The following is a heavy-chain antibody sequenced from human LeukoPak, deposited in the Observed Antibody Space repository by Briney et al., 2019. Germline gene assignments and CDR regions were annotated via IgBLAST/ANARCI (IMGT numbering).Heavy chain of an antibody. J-gene: IGHJ4*02. Sequence: GRSLRLSCAAAGFTFSYHGIHWVRQAPGKGLEWVAVISYDGSNKYYADSVKGRFTISRDNSKNTLYLQMNSLRAEDTAVYYCAKDQIGTLDYWGQGTLVTVSS. V-gene: IGHV3-30*18. CDR1: GFTFSYHG. D-gene: IGHD1-14*01. CDR2: ISYDGSNK. CDR3: AKDQIGTLDY.